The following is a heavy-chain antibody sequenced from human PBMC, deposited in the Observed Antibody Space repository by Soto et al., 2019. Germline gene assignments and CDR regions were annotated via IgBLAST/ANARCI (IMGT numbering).Heavy chain of an antibody. Sequence: PSETLSLTCAVSGGSISSSNWWSWVREPPGKGLEWIGEIYHSGSTNYNPSLKSRVTISVDKSKNQFSLKLSSVTAADTAVYYCARVTVLEWLFGSALNWFDPWGQGTLVTVSS. J-gene: IGHJ5*02. V-gene: IGHV4-4*02. D-gene: IGHD3-3*01. CDR2: IYHSGST. CDR3: ARVTVLEWLFGSALNWFDP. CDR1: GGSISSSNW.